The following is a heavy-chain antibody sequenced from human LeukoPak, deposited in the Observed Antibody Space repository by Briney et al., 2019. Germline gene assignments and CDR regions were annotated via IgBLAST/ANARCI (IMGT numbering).Heavy chain of an antibody. V-gene: IGHV3-48*03. CDR1: GFTFSSCE. CDR2: SSSSGSVI. D-gene: IGHD4-17*01. Sequence: PGGSLRLSCAASGFTFSSCEMNWVRQAPGKGLEWVSYSSSSGSVIYYADSVKGRFTISRDNAKNSLYLQMNSLRAEDTAVYYCARADVRFFDYWGQGTLVTVSS. CDR3: ARADVRFFDY. J-gene: IGHJ4*02.